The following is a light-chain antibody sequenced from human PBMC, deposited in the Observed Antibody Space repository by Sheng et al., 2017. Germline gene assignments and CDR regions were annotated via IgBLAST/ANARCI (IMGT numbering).Light chain of an antibody. CDR1: QSVSSY. CDR2: GAA. CDR3: QQYGDLPWT. Sequence: EIVLTQSPATLSLSPGDRATLSCRASQSVSSYLAWYQQKPGQAPRLLIYGAANRATGIPDRFSGSGSATDFTLTINRLEAEDFAVYYCQQYGDLPWTFGQGTKVEIK. V-gene: IGKV3-20*01. J-gene: IGKJ1*01.